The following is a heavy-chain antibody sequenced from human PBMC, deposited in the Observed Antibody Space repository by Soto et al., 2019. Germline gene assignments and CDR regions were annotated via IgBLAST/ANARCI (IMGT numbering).Heavy chain of an antibody. D-gene: IGHD3-3*01. CDR2: IKSKTDGGTT. V-gene: IGHV3-15*01. Sequence: GGSLRLSCAASGFTFSNAWMSWVRQAPGKGLEWVGRIKSKTDGGTTDYAAPVKGRFTISGDDSKNTLYLQMNSLKTEDTAVYYCTHRGGYYDFWSGYYIVDYWGQGTLVTVSS. J-gene: IGHJ4*02. CDR3: THRGGYYDFWSGYYIVDY. CDR1: GFTFSNAW.